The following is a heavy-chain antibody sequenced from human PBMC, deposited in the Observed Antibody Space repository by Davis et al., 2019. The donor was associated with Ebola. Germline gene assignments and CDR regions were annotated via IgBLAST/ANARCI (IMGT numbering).Heavy chain of an antibody. Sequence: ASVKVSCKASGYTFTSYGISWVRQAPGQGLEWMGWISAYNGNTNYAQKFQGRVTITRDTSASTAYMELSSLRSEDTAVYYCARVLSSSWYYFDYWGQGTLVTVSS. V-gene: IGHV1-18*01. CDR1: GYTFTSYG. J-gene: IGHJ4*02. D-gene: IGHD6-13*01. CDR3: ARVLSSSWYYFDY. CDR2: ISAYNGNT.